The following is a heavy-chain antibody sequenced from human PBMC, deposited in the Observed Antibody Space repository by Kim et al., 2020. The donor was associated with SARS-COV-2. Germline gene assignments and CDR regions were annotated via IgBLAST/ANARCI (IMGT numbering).Heavy chain of an antibody. D-gene: IGHD3-22*01. V-gene: IGHV1-69*13. CDR3: ARDSSGEVSFDY. CDR1: GGTFSSYA. CDR2: IIPIFGTA. J-gene: IGHJ4*02. Sequence: SVKVSCKASGGTFSSYAISWVRQAPGQGLEWMGGIIPIFGTANYAQKFQGRVTITADESTSTAYMELSSLRSEDTAVYYCARDSSGEVSFDYWGQGTLVTVSS.